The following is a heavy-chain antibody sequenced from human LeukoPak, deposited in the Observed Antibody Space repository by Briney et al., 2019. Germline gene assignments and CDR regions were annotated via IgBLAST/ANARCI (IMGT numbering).Heavy chain of an antibody. V-gene: IGHV4-61*02. Sequence: SQTLSLTCTVSSGSFSSGSHYWSWVRQPAGKGLEWIGRINTSGSTSYNPSLKSRVTISVDTSKNQFSLRLRYVTAADTAVYFCARDSPPAYCSSGSCYFDSWGQGTLVTVSS. J-gene: IGHJ4*02. CDR2: INTSGST. CDR1: SGSFSSGSHY. CDR3: ARDSPPAYCSSGSCYFDS. D-gene: IGHD2-15*01.